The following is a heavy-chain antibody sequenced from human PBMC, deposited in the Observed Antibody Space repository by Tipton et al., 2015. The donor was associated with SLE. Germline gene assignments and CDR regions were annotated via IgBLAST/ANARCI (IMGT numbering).Heavy chain of an antibody. J-gene: IGHJ4*02. V-gene: IGHV4-39*07. CDR1: GGSISRSSYS. Sequence: LRLSCTVSGGSISRSSYSWGWIRQPPGKGLEWIGNIFYSGSTSTYYSPSLKSRVTISTDTSRNQFSLRLSSVTAADTAVYYCARVTSYDFWSGSLPGYFDFWGQGILVTVSS. CDR3: ARVTSYDFWSGSLPGYFDF. CDR2: IFYSGST. D-gene: IGHD3-3*01.